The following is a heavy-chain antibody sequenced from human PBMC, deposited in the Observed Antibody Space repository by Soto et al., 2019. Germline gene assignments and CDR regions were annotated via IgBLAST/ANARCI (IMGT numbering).Heavy chain of an antibody. CDR3: ARSYCTNGVCPRRYYYYGMDV. Sequence: GESLKISCKGSGYSFTSYWIGWVRQMPGKGLEWMGIIYPGDSDTRYSPSFQGQVTISADKSISTAYLQWSSLKASDTAMYYCARSYCTNGVCPRRYYYYGMDVWGQGTTVTVSS. V-gene: IGHV5-51*01. CDR2: IYPGDSDT. J-gene: IGHJ6*02. CDR1: GYSFTSYW. D-gene: IGHD2-8*01.